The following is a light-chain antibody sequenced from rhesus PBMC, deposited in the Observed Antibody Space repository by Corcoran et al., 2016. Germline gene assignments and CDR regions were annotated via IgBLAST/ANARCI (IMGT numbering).Light chain of an antibody. CDR3: QQYTSAPWT. Sequence: DIQMTQSPSSLSASVGDRVAITCRASQGISSWVAWYQQNPGKAPKLLIYNASSLQSGVPSRFSGSGSGTEFTLTISSLQPEDFATYYCQQYTSAPWTFGQGTKVEIK. V-gene: IGKV1-21*01. J-gene: IGKJ1*01. CDR1: QGISSW. CDR2: NAS.